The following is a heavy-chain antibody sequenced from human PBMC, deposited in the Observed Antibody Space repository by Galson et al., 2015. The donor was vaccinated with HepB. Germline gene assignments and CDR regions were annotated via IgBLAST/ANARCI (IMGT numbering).Heavy chain of an antibody. CDR2: VHASNGHT. Sequence: SVKVSCKASTYISTDYGISWVRQAPGQGLEWMGWVHASNGHTNYAKRLQGRVTMTIDTSTSTAYMELRSLTFDDTAVYFCARGDVVVVTGDIHAFDIWGQGTMVTVSP. CDR1: TYISTDYG. D-gene: IGHD2-2*01. V-gene: IGHV1-18*04. CDR3: ARGDVVVVTGDIHAFDI. J-gene: IGHJ3*02.